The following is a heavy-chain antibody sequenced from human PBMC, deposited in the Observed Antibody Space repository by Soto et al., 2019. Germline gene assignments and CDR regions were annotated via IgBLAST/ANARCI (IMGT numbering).Heavy chain of an antibody. CDR1: GGSISSYY. CDR3: ARASGGYSGSYYRHDAFDI. D-gene: IGHD1-26*01. V-gene: IGHV4-59*01. CDR2: IYYSGST. Sequence: SETLSLTCTVSGGSISSYYWSWIRQPPGKGLEWIGYIYYSGSTNYNPSLKSRVTISVDTSENQFSLKLSSVTAADTAVYYCARASGGYSGSYYRHDAFDIWGQGTMVTVSS. J-gene: IGHJ3*02.